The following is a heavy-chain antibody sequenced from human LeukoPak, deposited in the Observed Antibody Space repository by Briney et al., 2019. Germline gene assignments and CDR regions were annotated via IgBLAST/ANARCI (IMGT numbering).Heavy chain of an antibody. J-gene: IGHJ5*02. D-gene: IGHD2-2*01. CDR1: GGSISSYY. V-gene: IGHV4-59*01. CDR3: ARSDPIVVVPAAIDNWFDP. CDR2: IYYSGST. Sequence: PSETLSLTCTVSGGSISSYYWSWIRQPPGKGLEWIGYIYYSGSTNYNPSLKSRVTISVDTSKNQFSLKLSSVTAADTAVYYCARSDPIVVVPAAIDNWFDPWGQGTLVTVSS.